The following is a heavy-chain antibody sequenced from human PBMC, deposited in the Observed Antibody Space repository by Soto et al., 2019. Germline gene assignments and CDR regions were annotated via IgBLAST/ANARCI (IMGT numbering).Heavy chain of an antibody. D-gene: IGHD5-18*01. V-gene: IGHV4-39*07. CDR1: GGSISSSRYY. CDR3: ARGTAMGYYFDY. Sequence: SETLSLTCTVSGGSISSSRYYWGWIRQPPGKGLEWIGSIYYSGSTNYNPSLKSRVTISVDTSKNQFSLKLSSVTAADTAVYYCARGTAMGYYFDYWGQGTLVTVSS. J-gene: IGHJ4*02. CDR2: IYYSGST.